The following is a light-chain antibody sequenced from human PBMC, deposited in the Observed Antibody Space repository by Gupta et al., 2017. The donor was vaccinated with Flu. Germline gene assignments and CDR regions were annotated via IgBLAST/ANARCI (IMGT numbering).Light chain of an antibody. CDR2: QDS. Sequence: SPGQTASITCSGDKLGDKYAYWYQQKPGQSPVLVIYQDSKRPSGIPERFSGSNSGNTATLTISGTQAMDEADYYCQTWDSSLYVFGTGTKVTVL. V-gene: IGLV3-1*01. CDR1: KLGDKY. J-gene: IGLJ1*01. CDR3: QTWDSSLYV.